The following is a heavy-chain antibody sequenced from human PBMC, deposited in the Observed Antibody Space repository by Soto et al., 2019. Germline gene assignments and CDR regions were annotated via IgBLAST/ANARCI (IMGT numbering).Heavy chain of an antibody. CDR2: INHSGST. CDR3: AVATHYSPPYYYYGMDV. D-gene: IGHD5-12*01. V-gene: IGHV4-34*01. Sequence: SETLALTCAVYGGSFRGYYWSWIRQPPGKGLEWIGEINHSGSTNYNPSLKSRVTISVDTSKNQFSLKLSSVTAADTAVYYCAVATHYSPPYYYYGMDVWGQGTTVTVSS. J-gene: IGHJ6*02. CDR1: GGSFRGYY.